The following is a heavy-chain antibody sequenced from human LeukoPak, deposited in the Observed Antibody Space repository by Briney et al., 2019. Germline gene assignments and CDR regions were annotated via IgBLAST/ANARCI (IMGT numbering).Heavy chain of an antibody. D-gene: IGHD4-23*01. V-gene: IGHV3-23*01. CDR2: ISGSGDGT. CDR3: ARGHFGYGGNLDY. CDR1: GFTFSSYA. Sequence: GGSLRLSCAASGFTFSSYAMTWVRQAPGKGLEWVSGISGSGDGTYYADSVTGRFTISRDNSKNTLYLQMNSLRAEDTAVYYCARGHFGYGGNLDYWGQGTLVTVSS. J-gene: IGHJ4*02.